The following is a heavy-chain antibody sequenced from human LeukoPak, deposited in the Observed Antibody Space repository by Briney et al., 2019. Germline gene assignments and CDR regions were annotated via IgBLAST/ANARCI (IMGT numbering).Heavy chain of an antibody. CDR2: ISGSGGST. CDR1: GFTFSSYA. J-gene: IGHJ4*02. Sequence: GGSLRLSCAASGFTFSSYAMSWVRQPPGKGLEWVSSISGSGGSTYSADSVTGRFTISRDNSKTTLYLQINSLRAEDTDVYYCTKDRFASGDFDYWGQGTLVTVSS. V-gene: IGHV3-23*01. CDR3: TKDRFASGDFDY. D-gene: IGHD1-26*01.